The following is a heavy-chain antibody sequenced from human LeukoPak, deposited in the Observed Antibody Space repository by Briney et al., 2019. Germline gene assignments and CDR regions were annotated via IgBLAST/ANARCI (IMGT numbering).Heavy chain of an antibody. V-gene: IGHV1-2*02. Sequence: ASVKVSCKASGYTFTGYYMHWVRQAPGQGLEWMGWINPNSGGTSYAQKFQGRVTMTRDTSISTAYMELSRLRSDDTAVYYCARESRSGGSRNDAFDIWGQGTMVTVSS. D-gene: IGHD2-15*01. J-gene: IGHJ3*02. CDR2: INPNSGGT. CDR3: ARESRSGGSRNDAFDI. CDR1: GYTFTGYY.